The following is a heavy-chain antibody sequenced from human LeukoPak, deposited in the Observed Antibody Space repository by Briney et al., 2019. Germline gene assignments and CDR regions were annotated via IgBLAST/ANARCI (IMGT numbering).Heavy chain of an antibody. D-gene: IGHD3-10*01. Sequence: PSETLSLTCTVSGGSISSYYWSWIRQPPGKGLEWIGYIYYSGSTNYNPSLKSRVTISVDTSKNQFSLKLSSVTAADTAVYYCARGMDGSGSYYDYWGQGTLVTVSS. V-gene: IGHV4-59*12. CDR2: IYYSGST. CDR3: ARGMDGSGSYYDY. J-gene: IGHJ4*02. CDR1: GGSISSYY.